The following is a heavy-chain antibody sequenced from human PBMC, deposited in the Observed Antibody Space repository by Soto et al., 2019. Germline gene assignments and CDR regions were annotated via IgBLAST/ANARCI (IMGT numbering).Heavy chain of an antibody. CDR3: ARGGRYFDWLSPPYYYYYYMDV. D-gene: IGHD3-9*01. Sequence: ASVKVSCKASGYTFTSYGISWVRQAPGQGLEWMGWISAYNGNTNYAQKLQGRVTMTTDTSTSTAYMELRSLRSDDTAVYYCARGGRYFDWLSPPYYYYYYMDVWGKGTTVTVSS. CDR2: ISAYNGNT. V-gene: IGHV1-18*01. J-gene: IGHJ6*03. CDR1: GYTFTSYG.